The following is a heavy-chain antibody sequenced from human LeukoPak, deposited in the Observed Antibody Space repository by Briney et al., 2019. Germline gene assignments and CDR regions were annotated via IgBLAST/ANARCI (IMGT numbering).Heavy chain of an antibody. V-gene: IGHV3-73*01. Sequence: GGSLRLSCEASGFSFSGSAMHWVRQASGKGLGLVGRVRSKANTYATAYAASVKGRFIISRDDSKNTAYLQMNRLKTEDTAVYYCTRPDYDSSGSTFDYWGQGTLVTVSS. J-gene: IGHJ4*02. CDR1: GFSFSGSA. CDR3: TRPDYDSSGSTFDY. CDR2: VRSKANTYAT. D-gene: IGHD3-22*01.